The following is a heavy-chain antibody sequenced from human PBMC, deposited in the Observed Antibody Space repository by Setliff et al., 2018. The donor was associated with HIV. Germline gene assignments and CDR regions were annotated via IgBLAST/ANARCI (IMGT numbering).Heavy chain of an antibody. D-gene: IGHD7-27*01. CDR1: GSTFNVYY. Sequence: ASVKVSCKASGSTFNVYYMHWVRQAPGQGLEWMGWIDPNSGGTTHAQKFQGRVTMTRDTSISTVYLELSRLRSDDTAVYYCVRDRTQQNWGSRGYYYMDVWGKGSTVTVSS. V-gene: IGHV1-2*02. CDR2: IDPNSGGT. J-gene: IGHJ6*03. CDR3: VRDRTQQNWGSRGYYYMDV.